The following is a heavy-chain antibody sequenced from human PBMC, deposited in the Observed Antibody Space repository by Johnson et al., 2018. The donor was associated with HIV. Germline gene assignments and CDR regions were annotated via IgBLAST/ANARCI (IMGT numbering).Heavy chain of an antibody. D-gene: IGHD3-10*01. CDR2: ISYDGSNK. V-gene: IGHV3-30-3*01. J-gene: IGHJ3*02. CDR3: ARDPGSITLVRGDAFDI. Sequence: VQLVESGGGVVQPGRSLRLSFAASGFTFSSYAMHWVRQAPGKGLEWVAVISYDGSNKYYAESVKGRFTISRDNSKNTLYLQMNSLRAEDTAVYYCARDPGSITLVRGDAFDIWGQGTVVTVSS. CDR1: GFTFSSYA.